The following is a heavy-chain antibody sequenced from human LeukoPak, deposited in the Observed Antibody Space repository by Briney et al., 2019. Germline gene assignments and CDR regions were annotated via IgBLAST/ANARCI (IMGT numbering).Heavy chain of an antibody. CDR1: GFTFSSYS. Sequence: GGSLRLSCAASGFTFSSYSMNWVRQAPGKGLEWVSSISSSSSYIYYADSVKGRFTISRDNAKNSLYLQMNSLRAEDTAVYYCARQYCSGGSCYSLFTYYYYMDVWGKGTTVTASS. CDR3: ARQYCSGGSCYSLFTYYYYMDV. J-gene: IGHJ6*03. CDR2: ISSSSSYI. D-gene: IGHD2-15*01. V-gene: IGHV3-21*01.